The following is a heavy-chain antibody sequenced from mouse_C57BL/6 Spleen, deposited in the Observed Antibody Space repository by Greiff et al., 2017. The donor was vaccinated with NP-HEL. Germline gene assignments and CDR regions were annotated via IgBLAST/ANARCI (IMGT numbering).Heavy chain of an antibody. Sequence: QVQLQQPGAELVRPGSSVKLSCKASGYTFTSYWMHWVKQRPIQGLEWIGNIDPSDSETHYNQKFKDKATLTVDKSSSTAYMQLSSLTSEDSAVYYCARHEEDYYGSSSYYFDYWGQGTTLTVSS. CDR1: GYTFTSYW. CDR2: IDPSDSET. D-gene: IGHD1-1*01. V-gene: IGHV1-52*01. J-gene: IGHJ2*01. CDR3: ARHEEDYYGSSSYYFDY.